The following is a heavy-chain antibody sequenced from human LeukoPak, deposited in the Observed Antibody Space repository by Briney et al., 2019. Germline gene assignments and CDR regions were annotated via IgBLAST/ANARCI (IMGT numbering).Heavy chain of an antibody. CDR3: AKVLQTFGEFDY. V-gene: IGHV3-30*05. CDR1: GFNFSSYG. Sequence: PGGSLRLSCAASGFNFSSYGMHWVRQAPGKGLEWVAVISYDGSYKYYADSVKGRFTISRDNSKNTLYLQMNSLRAEGTAVYYCAKVLQTFGEFDYWGQGTLVTVSS. J-gene: IGHJ4*02. CDR2: ISYDGSYK. D-gene: IGHD3-10*01.